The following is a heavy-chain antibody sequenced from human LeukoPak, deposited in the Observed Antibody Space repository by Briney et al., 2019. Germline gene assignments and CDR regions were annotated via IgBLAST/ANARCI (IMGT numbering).Heavy chain of an antibody. J-gene: IGHJ4*02. D-gene: IGHD2-21*02. CDR2: INPNSGGT. CDR1: GYTFTGYY. V-gene: IGHV1-2*02. Sequence: ASVKLSCKASGYTFTGYYMHWMRQAPGQGLEWMGWINPNSGGTNYAQKFQGRVTMTRDTTISTAYMELSRLRSDDTAVYYCARYSGGDDSFDYWGQGTLVTVSS. CDR3: ARYSGGDDSFDY.